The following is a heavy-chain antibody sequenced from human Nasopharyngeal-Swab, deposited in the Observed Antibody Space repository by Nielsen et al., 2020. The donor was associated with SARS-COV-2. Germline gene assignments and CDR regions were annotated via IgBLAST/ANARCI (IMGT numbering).Heavy chain of an antibody. CDR2: ISYDGSNK. Sequence: GESLKISCAASGFTFSSYGMHWVRQAPGKGLEWVAVISYDGSNKYYADSVKGRFTISRDNSKNTLYLQMNSLRAEDTAVYYCAKGDYDFWDNWFDPWGQGTLVTVSS. CDR1: GFTFSSYG. D-gene: IGHD3-3*01. CDR3: AKGDYDFWDNWFDP. V-gene: IGHV3-30*18. J-gene: IGHJ5*02.